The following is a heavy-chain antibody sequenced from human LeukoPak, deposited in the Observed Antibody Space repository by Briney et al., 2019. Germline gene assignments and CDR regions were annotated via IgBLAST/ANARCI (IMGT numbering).Heavy chain of an antibody. J-gene: IGHJ4*02. CDR2: IWYDGSNK. V-gene: IGHV3-33*01. Sequence: GGSLRLSCAASGFTFNSYGMHWVHQAPGKGLEWVAVIWYDGSNKYYADSVKGRFTISRDNSKNTLYLQMNSLRAEDTALYYCARGSGNYYTRFDYWGQGTLVTVSS. D-gene: IGHD3-10*01. CDR3: ARGSGNYYTRFDY. CDR1: GFTFNSYG.